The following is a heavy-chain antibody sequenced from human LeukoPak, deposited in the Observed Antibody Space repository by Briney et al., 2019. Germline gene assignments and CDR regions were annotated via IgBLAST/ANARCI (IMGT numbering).Heavy chain of an antibody. D-gene: IGHD3-9*01. CDR3: ARGRRYTHNWFDP. V-gene: IGHV1-2*02. CDR2: TNPNSGGT. Sequence: ASVKVSCKASGYTFTGYYMHWVRQAPGQGLEWMGWTNPNSGGTNYAQKFQGRVTMTRDTSISTAYMELSRLRSDDTAVYYCARGRRYTHNWFDPWGQGTLVTVSS. J-gene: IGHJ5*02. CDR1: GYTFTGYY.